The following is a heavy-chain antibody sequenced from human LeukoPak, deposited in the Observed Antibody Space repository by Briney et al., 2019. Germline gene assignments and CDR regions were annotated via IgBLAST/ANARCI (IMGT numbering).Heavy chain of an antibody. D-gene: IGHD3-16*01. CDR1: GFTFSDYY. CDR2: ITSRGGNI. Sequence: GVLRLSCVASGFTFSDYYMTWIRQAPGRGLEWVAYITSRGGNIYYADSVKGRFTISRDNAKNSLYLQMDSLRAEDTAIYYCARVIGSYGDSAYWGQGTLVTVSS. V-gene: IGHV3-11*04. CDR3: ARVIGSYGDSAY. J-gene: IGHJ4*02.